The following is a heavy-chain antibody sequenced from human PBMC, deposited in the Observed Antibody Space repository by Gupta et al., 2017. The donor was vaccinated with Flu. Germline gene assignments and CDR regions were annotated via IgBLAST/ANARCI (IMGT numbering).Heavy chain of an antibody. Sequence: HVQLVQSGAEVKKPGASVKVSCKASGYTFTGYYMHWVRQAPGQGLEWMGWINPNSGGTNYAQKFKGRGTMTRDTSISTDYMERSRWRSDDTAVYYWAREWIMITVGGGIVGHAFNIWGQGTMVTVSS. CDR2: INPNSGGT. CDR1: GYTFTGYY. V-gene: IGHV1-2*02. D-gene: IGHD3-16*02. J-gene: IGHJ3*02. CDR3: AREWIMITVGGGIVGHAFNI.